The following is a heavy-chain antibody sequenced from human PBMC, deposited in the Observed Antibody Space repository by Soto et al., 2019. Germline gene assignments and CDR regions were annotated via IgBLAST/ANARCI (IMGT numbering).Heavy chain of an antibody. CDR3: AREAAAGAFDY. V-gene: IGHV4-59*01. J-gene: IGHJ4*02. CDR2: IYYSGST. D-gene: IGHD6-13*01. CDR1: GGSISSYY. Sequence: SETLSLTCTVSGGSISSYYWSWIRQPPGKGLEWIGYIYYSGSTNYNPSLKSRVTISVDTSKNQFSLKLSSVTAADTAVYYCAREAAAGAFDYWGQGTLVTVSS.